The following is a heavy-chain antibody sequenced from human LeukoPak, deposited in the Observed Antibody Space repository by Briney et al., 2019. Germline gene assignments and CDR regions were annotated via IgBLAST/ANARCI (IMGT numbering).Heavy chain of an antibody. CDR2: IRYDGSNE. V-gene: IGHV3-30*02. CDR1: GFTFSTYG. D-gene: IGHD1-1*01. CDR3: TKVMEQQLVSTDY. Sequence: GGSLRLSCAAPGFTFSTYGMHWVRQDPGKGLHRVAFIRYDGSNENYTDSVKGRFTISRDNSKNTVYLQMNSLRTEDTAIYYCTKVMEQQLVSTDYWGQGTLVTVSS. J-gene: IGHJ4*02.